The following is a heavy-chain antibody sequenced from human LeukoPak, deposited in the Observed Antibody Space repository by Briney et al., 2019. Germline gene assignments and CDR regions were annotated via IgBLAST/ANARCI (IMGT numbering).Heavy chain of an antibody. V-gene: IGHV4-34*01. Sequence: SETLSLTCAVYGGSFSGYYWSWIRQPPGKGLEWIGEINHSGSTNYNPSLKSRVTISVDTSKNQFSLKLSSVTAADTAVYYCARDSSLITMVRGVITNNWFDPWGQGTLVTVSS. D-gene: IGHD3-10*01. CDR1: GGSFSGYY. J-gene: IGHJ5*02. CDR3: ARDSSLITMVRGVITNNWFDP. CDR2: INHSGST.